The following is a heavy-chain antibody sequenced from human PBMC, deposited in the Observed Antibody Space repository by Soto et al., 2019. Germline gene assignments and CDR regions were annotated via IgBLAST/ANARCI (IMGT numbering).Heavy chain of an antibody. CDR3: ASTYSGYEDFDY. Sequence: EVQLVESGGGLVQPGRSLRLSCVASGFTFDDYAMHWVRQVPGKGLEWVSVISWNSAYIGYADSVKGRFTISRDNAKNSVSLQMNSLRTEDTALYYCASTYSGYEDFDYWGQVTLVTVSS. CDR2: ISWNSAYI. V-gene: IGHV3-9*01. CDR1: GFTFDDYA. D-gene: IGHD5-12*01. J-gene: IGHJ4*02.